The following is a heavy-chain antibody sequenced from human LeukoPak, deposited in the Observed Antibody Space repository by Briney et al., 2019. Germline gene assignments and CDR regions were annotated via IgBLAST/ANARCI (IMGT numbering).Heavy chain of an antibody. CDR2: ISGSGGST. CDR1: GFTFSSYA. D-gene: IGHD3-22*01. J-gene: IGHJ4*02. V-gene: IGHV3-23*01. CDR3: ARAYYDISGYYYFDS. Sequence: GGSLRLSCAASGFTFSSYAMSWVRQAPGKGLEWVSAISGSGGSTYYADSVKGRFTISRDNAKNSLFLQMNSLRDEDTAVYYCARAYYDISGYYYFDSWGQGTLVTVSS.